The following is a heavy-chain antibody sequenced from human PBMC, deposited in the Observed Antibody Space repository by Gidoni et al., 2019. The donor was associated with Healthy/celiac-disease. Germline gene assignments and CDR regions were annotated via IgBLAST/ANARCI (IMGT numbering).Heavy chain of an antibody. V-gene: IGHV3-7*01. J-gene: IGHJ4*02. CDR3: ARHYYGSGPLDY. D-gene: IGHD3-10*01. Sequence: EVKPVDAGGGMVKPGGPLRLPCAASGFTFSSYWMSWVRQAPGKGLEWVANIKQDGSEKYYVDSVKGRFTISRDNAKNSLCLQMNSLRAEDTAVYYCARHYYGSGPLDYWGQGTLVTVSS. CDR1: GFTFSSYW. CDR2: IKQDGSEK.